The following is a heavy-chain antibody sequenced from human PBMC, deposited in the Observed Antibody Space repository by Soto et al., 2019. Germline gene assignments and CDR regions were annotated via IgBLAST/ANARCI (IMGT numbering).Heavy chain of an antibody. CDR2: INHSGST. CDR1: GGSFSGYY. Sequence: SETLSLTCAVYGGSFSGYYWSWIRQPPGKGLEWIGEINHSGSTNYNPSLKSRVTISVDTSKNQFSLKLSSVTAADTAVYYCARKGCSSTSCYQNWFDPWGQGTLVTVSS. CDR3: ARKGCSSTSCYQNWFDP. D-gene: IGHD2-2*01. V-gene: IGHV4-34*01. J-gene: IGHJ5*02.